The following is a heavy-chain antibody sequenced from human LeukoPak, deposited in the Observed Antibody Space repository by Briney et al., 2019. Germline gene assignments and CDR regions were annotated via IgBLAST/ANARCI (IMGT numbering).Heavy chain of an antibody. CDR2: IYHSGST. V-gene: IGHV4-38-2*01. CDR3: ASSSPTTIFGVVSYYFDY. J-gene: IGHJ4*02. Sequence: PSETLSLTCAVSGYSISSGYYWGWIRPPPGKGLEWIGIIYHSGSTYYNPSLKSRVTISVDTSKNHFSLKLSSVTAADTAVYSCASSSPTTIFGVVSYYFDYWGQGTLVTVSS. D-gene: IGHD3-3*01. CDR1: GYSISSGYY.